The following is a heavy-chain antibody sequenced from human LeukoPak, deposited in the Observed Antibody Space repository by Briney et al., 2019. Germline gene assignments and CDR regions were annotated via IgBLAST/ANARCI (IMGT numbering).Heavy chain of an antibody. J-gene: IGHJ4*02. CDR2: ISSSSSYI. CDR1: GFTFSSYS. Sequence: PGGSLRLSCGASGFTFSSYSMNWVRQAPGKVLEWVSSISSSSSYIYYADSVKGRFTISRDNAKNSLYLQVNSLRAEDTAVYYCARMVVTAYYFDYWGQGTLVTVSS. V-gene: IGHV3-21*01. D-gene: IGHD2-15*01. CDR3: ARMVVTAYYFDY.